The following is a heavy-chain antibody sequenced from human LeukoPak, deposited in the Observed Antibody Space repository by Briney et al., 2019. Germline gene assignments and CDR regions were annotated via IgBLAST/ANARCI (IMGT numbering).Heavy chain of an antibody. CDR3: ASSPPQPTYCSGGSCYSGAFDI. CDR2: INHSGST. V-gene: IGHV4-34*01. J-gene: IGHJ3*02. CDR1: GGSFSGYY. Sequence: SETLSLTCAVYGGSFSGYYWSWIRQPPGKGLEWIGEINHSGSTNYNPSPKSRVTISVDTSKNQFSLKLSSVTAADTAVYYCASSPPQPTYCSGGSCYSGAFDIWGQGTMVTVSS. D-gene: IGHD2-15*01.